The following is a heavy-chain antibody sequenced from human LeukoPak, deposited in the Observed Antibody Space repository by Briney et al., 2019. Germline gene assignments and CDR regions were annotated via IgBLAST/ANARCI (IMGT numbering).Heavy chain of an antibody. Sequence: SETLSLTCTVSGGSISSYYWSWIRQPPGKGLEWIGYIYYSGSTNYNPSLKSRVTISVDTSKNQFSLKLSSVTAADTAVYYCARIPGSHPYYFDYWGQGTLVTVSS. CDR2: IYYSGST. V-gene: IGHV4-59*01. D-gene: IGHD2-15*01. CDR1: GGSISSYY. CDR3: ARIPGSHPYYFDY. J-gene: IGHJ4*02.